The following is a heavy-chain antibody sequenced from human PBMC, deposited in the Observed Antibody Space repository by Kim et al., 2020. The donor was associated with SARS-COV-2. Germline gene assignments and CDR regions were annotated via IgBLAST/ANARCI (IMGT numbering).Heavy chain of an antibody. CDR2: MYYSATT. J-gene: IGHJ3*02. CDR1: GGSITDYY. Sequence: SEILSLTCSVSGGSITDYYWTWIRQPPGKGLEWIGYMYYSATTNYNPSLKSRVTISVDTSKNQFSLKLTSVTAADTALYYCARVGGSSTPLSAFDIWGQGTMVTVSS. CDR3: ARVGGSSTPLSAFDI. V-gene: IGHV4-59*01. D-gene: IGHD6-6*01.